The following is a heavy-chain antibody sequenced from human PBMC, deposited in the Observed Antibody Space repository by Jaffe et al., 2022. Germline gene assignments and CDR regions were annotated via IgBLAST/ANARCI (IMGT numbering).Heavy chain of an antibody. CDR1: GGSISSGSYY. J-gene: IGHJ5*02. CDR2: IYTSGST. D-gene: IGHD3-9*01. Sequence: QVQLQESGPGLVKPSQTLSLTCTVSGGSISSGSYYWSWIRQPAGKGLEWIGRIYTSGSTNYNPSLKSRVTISVDTSKNQFSLKLSSVTAADTAVYYCARAHYDILTGYRYNWFDPWGQGTLVTVSS. CDR3: ARAHYDILTGYRYNWFDP. V-gene: IGHV4-61*02.